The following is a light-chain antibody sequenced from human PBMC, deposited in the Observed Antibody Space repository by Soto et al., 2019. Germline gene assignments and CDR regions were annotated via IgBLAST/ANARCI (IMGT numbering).Light chain of an antibody. J-gene: IGKJ1*01. CDR2: AAS. V-gene: IGKV1-27*01. Sequence: DIPMTQSPSSLSASVGDRVTLTCRASQGIGNYLAWFQQKPGEVPNLLIYAASTLQSGAPSRFSGSGSGTDFTLTISSLQPEDVATYYCQRYNSAPWTFGQGTKVEIK. CDR1: QGIGNY. CDR3: QRYNSAPWT.